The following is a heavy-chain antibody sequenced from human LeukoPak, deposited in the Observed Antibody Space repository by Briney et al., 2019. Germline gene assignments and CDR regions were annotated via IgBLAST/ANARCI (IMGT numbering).Heavy chain of an antibody. J-gene: IGHJ4*02. CDR2: IRDDGIKK. V-gene: IGHV3-30*02. CDR1: GFTFSNYG. CDR3: VGSAWS. Sequence: PGGSLRLSCAASGFTFSNYGMHWVRQAPGKGLEWMAFIRDDGIKKCYADSVKGRFTISRDNSKNTLFLQMNSLRAEDTAVYYCVGSAWSWGQGTLVTVSS. D-gene: IGHD6-19*01.